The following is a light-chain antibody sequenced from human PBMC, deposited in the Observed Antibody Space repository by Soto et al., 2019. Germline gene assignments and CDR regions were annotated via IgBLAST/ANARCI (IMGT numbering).Light chain of an antibody. CDR3: QQVNSYPIT. CDR1: QGISSY. Sequence: DIQLTQSPSFLSASVGDRVTITCRASQGISSYLAWYQQKPGKAPKLLIYAASTLQSGVPSRFSGSGSGTEFTLTISSLQSEDCATYYCQQVNSYPITFGQGTRLEIK. J-gene: IGKJ5*01. V-gene: IGKV1-9*01. CDR2: AAS.